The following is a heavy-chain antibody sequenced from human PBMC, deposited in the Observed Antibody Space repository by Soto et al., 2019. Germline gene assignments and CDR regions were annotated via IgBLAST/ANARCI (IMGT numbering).Heavy chain of an antibody. J-gene: IGHJ4*02. V-gene: IGHV4-4*02. CDR2: MSHGGSS. D-gene: IGHD1-20*01. CDR3: AIWPYLERIV. CDR1: GVSIDSGYW. Sequence: SETLSLTCGVSGVSIDSGYWWGWVRQPPGKDLEWLGDMSHGGSSNYNPSLKSRVTILLDKSKNQFSLSLSFMTAADTATYYCAIWPYLERIVWGQGTLVTVSS.